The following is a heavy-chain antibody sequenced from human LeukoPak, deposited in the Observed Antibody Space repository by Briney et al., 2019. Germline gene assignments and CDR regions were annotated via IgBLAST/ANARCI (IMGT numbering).Heavy chain of an antibody. CDR3: ARDQRVTGRPDIDY. CDR2: ISSDGSST. D-gene: IGHD6-6*01. CDR1: GFTFRNHW. J-gene: IGHJ4*02. Sequence: GGSLRLSCAASGFTFRNHWMHWVRQTPGKGLVWVPRISSDGSSTTYADSVKGRFTISRDNAKNTLYLQMNNLRAEDTAMYYCARDQRVTGRPDIDYWGQGTLVIVSS. V-gene: IGHV3-74*03.